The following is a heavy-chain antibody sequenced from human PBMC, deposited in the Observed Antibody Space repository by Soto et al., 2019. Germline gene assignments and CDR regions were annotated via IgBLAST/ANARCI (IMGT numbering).Heavy chain of an antibody. V-gene: IGHV4-59*12. D-gene: IGHD2-2*01. Sequence: SETLSLTCTVSGGSISSYYWSWIRQPPGKGLEWIGYIYHSGSTYYNPSLKSRVTISVDRSKNQFSLKLSSVTAADTAVYYCAREGYCISTSCRDNWFDPWGQGTLVTVSS. CDR1: GGSISSYY. J-gene: IGHJ5*02. CDR3: AREGYCISTSCRDNWFDP. CDR2: IYHSGST.